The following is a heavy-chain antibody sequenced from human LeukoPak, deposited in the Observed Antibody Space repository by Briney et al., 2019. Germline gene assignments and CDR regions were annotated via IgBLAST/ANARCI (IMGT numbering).Heavy chain of an antibody. CDR3: ARQYSGYDY. J-gene: IGHJ4*02. V-gene: IGHV5-51*01. D-gene: IGHD5-12*01. Sequence: GESLKISCKGYGYRFTTSWIGWVRPMPGKRLELMGRIYPGDSDTRYSPSFQGQVTISADKAISTAYLQWSSLKASDTAMYYCARQYSGYDYWGQGTLVTVSS. CDR2: IYPGDSDT. CDR1: GYRFTTSW.